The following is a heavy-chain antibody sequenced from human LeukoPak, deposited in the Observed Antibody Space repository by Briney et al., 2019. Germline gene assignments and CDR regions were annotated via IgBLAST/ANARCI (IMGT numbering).Heavy chain of an antibody. CDR2: IKQDGSEK. CDR3: ASEGLSDWYETGDY. V-gene: IGHV3-7*03. D-gene: IGHD6-19*01. Sequence: GGPLRLSCAASGFTFSSYWMSWVRQAPGKGLEWVANIKQDGSEKYYVDSVKGRFTISRDNDKNSLYLQMNSLRAEDTAVYYCASEGLSDWYETGDYWGQGTLVTVSS. J-gene: IGHJ4*02. CDR1: GFTFSSYW.